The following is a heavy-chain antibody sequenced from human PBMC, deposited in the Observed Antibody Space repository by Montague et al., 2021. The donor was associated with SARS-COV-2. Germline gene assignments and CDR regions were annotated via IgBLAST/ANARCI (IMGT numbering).Heavy chain of an antibody. D-gene: IGHD6-13*01. CDR3: ARVGRQQLVRLSGLDV. CDR1: GGSISSSIYY. V-gene: IGHV4-39*07. CDR2: IQYSGST. Sequence: SETLSLTCTVSGGSISSSIYYWGWIRQPPGKGLEWIGSIQYSGSTYYNPSLESRVTISVDTSKNQFSLKLSSVTAADTAVYFCARVGRQQLVRLSGLDVWGQGPTVPVPS. J-gene: IGHJ6*02.